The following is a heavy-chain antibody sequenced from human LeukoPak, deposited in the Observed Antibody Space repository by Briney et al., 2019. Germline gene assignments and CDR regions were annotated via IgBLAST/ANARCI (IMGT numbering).Heavy chain of an antibody. CDR1: GFTFRKYW. CDR2: IAANGNDY. V-gene: IGHV3-7*03. Sequence: GGSLRPPCAASGFTFRKYWMAWVRQDPGRAREWVATIAANGNDYDYEDALQGLFTFSSDNARNSLSLRIDSLGAEDTAQYYCAREVFFQFDNWGQGGLVTVSS. J-gene: IGHJ4*02. CDR3: AREVFFQFDN.